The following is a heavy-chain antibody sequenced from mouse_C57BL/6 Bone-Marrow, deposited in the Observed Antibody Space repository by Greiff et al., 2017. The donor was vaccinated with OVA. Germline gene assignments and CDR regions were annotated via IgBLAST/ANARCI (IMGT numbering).Heavy chain of an antibody. CDR2: IDPENGDT. CDR3: ATGDYYGSSYGFAY. D-gene: IGHD1-1*01. J-gene: IGHJ3*01. Sequence: VQLQQSGAELVRPGASVKLSCTASGFNIKDDYMHWVKQRPEQGLEWIGWIDPENGDTEYASKFQGKATITADTSSNTAYLQLSSLTSEDTAGYYCATGDYYGSSYGFAYWGQGTLVTVSA. CDR1: GFNIKDDY. V-gene: IGHV14-4*01.